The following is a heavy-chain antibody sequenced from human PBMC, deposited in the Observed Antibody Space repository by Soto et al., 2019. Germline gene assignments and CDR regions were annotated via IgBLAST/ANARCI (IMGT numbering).Heavy chain of an antibody. CDR1: GDSVDNNRYY. CDR3: AKSNTLTYYDSSTSGREFDH. Sequence: SETLSLTCTVSGDSVDNNRYYWAWIRQTPGEGLEWIANIYHLGSTYYNPSLRSRVTISLDTSKNQFSLMLSSVTAADTAVYYCAKSNTLTYYDSSTSGREFDHWGQGALVTVSS. J-gene: IGHJ4*02. D-gene: IGHD3-22*01. V-gene: IGHV4-39*01. CDR2: IYHLGST.